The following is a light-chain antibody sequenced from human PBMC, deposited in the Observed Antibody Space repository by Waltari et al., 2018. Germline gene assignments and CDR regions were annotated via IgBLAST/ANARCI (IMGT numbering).Light chain of an antibody. J-gene: IGKJ3*01. V-gene: IGKV2-28*01. Sequence: DIVMTQSPLSLPVTPGEPASISCKSSQSLLYSTGYNYLDWYLQKPGQPPRLLIYLGSYRASGVPDRFSGSGSGTDFTLKISRVEADDVGVYFCMQALDTPLTFGPGTKVDF. CDR2: LGS. CDR1: QSLLYSTGYNY. CDR3: MQALDTPLT.